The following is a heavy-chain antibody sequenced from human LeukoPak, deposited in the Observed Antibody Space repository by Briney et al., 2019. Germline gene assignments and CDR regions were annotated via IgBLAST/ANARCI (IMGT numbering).Heavy chain of an antibody. D-gene: IGHD3-3*01. CDR1: GFTFSSYS. CDR3: AKDLRFLEWLLYGFDY. CDR2: ISSSSSYI. V-gene: IGHV3-21*04. Sequence: GGSLRLSCAASGFTFSSYSMNWVRQAPGKGLEWVSSISSSSSYIYYADSVKGRFTISRDNSKNTLYLQMNSLRAEDTAVYYCAKDLRFLEWLLYGFDYWGQGTLVTVSS. J-gene: IGHJ4*02.